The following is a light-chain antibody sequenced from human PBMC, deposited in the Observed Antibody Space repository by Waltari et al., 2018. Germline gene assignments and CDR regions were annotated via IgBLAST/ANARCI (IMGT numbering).Light chain of an antibody. J-gene: IGKJ2*03. CDR2: WAS. V-gene: IGKV4-1*01. CDR1: QSVLYNFNNKNY. Sequence: EMTQSPDSLPVSLGERATINCKSSQSVLYNFNNKNYLAWFQLKPGQPPKLLIRWASTRKPGVPDRFSGSGSGTDVTLTISSLQTEDVAVDYCQQYLTLPYSFGQGTKLEIK. CDR3: QQYLTLPYS.